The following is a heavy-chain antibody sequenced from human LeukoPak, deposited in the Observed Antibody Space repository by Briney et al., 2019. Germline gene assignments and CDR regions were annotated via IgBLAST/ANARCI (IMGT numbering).Heavy chain of an antibody. J-gene: IGHJ5*02. D-gene: IGHD3-9*01. CDR1: GFIFGSHG. V-gene: IGHV3-23*01. Sequence: GGTLRLSCAASGFIFGSHGINWVRQAPGKGLEWVSGISPSGSISYYADSVKGRFTISRDNSKNTVSLQMNSLRAEDTALYYCARDLDWGAFDAWGQGTLVTVSS. CDR3: ARDLDWGAFDA. CDR2: ISPSGSIS.